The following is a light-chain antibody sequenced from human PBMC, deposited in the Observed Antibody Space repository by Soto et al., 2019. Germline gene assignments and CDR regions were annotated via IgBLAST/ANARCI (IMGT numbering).Light chain of an antibody. CDR2: GNS. CDR1: SSNIGAGFD. CDR3: AAWDDSLSGSVL. Sequence: QSVLTQPPSVSGAPGQRVTISCTGSSSNIGAGFDVHWYHQIAGTAPKLLIYGNSNRPSGVPDRFSGSKSGTSASLAISGLRSEDEGDYYCAAWDDSLSGSVLFGGGTKLTVL. V-gene: IGLV1-40*01. J-gene: IGLJ2*01.